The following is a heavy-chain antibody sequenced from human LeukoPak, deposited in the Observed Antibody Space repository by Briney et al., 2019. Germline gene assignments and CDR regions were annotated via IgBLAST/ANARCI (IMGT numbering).Heavy chain of an antibody. Sequence: SETLSLTCTVSGGSISSYYWSWIRQPPGKGLEWIGSINYSGSTKYNPSLKSRVTISVDTSKNQFSLKLSSVTAADTAVYYCAGLFLPTPMERRYYYYYGMDVWGQGTTVTVSS. V-gene: IGHV4-59*01. D-gene: IGHD1-1*01. J-gene: IGHJ6*02. CDR1: GGSISSYY. CDR3: AGLFLPTPMERRYYYYYGMDV. CDR2: INYSGST.